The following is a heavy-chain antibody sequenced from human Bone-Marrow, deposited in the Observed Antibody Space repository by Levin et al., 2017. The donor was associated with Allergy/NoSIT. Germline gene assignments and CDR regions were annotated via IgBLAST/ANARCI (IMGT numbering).Heavy chain of an antibody. V-gene: IGHV3-23*01. CDR3: AKDRGGGISRGWISFDY. CDR2: ISGSGGST. D-gene: IGHD6-19*01. CDR1: GFTFSSYA. J-gene: IGHJ4*02. Sequence: GGSLRLSCAASGFTFSSYAMSWVRQAPGKGLEWVSAISGSGGSTYYADSVKGRFTISRDNSKNTLYLQMNSLRAEDTAVYYCAKDRGGGISRGWISFDYWGQGTLVTVSS.